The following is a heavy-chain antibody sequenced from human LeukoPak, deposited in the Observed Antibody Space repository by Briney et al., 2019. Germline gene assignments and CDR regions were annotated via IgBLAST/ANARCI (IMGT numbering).Heavy chain of an antibody. CDR2: INTYSHNT. CDR1: GYTFSSYD. V-gene: IGHV1-18*04. CDR3: ASGYQLLPFDY. J-gene: IGHJ4*02. Sequence: ASVNVSCKASGYTFSSYDISWVRQAPGQGLEWMGWINTYSHNTKYAQKFQGRVSMTTDTSTSTAYMELRSLRSDDTAVYYCASGYQLLPFDYWGQGTLVTVSS. D-gene: IGHD2-2*01.